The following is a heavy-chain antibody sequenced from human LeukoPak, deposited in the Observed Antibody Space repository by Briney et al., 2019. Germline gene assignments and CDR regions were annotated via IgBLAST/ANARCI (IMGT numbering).Heavy chain of an antibody. J-gene: IGHJ4*02. D-gene: IGHD6-13*01. V-gene: IGHV3-53*01. CDR2: IYSGDRT. CDR1: GLSVRGSY. CDR3: TRDLTGTTWSENDY. Sequence: PGGSLRLSCVASGLSVRGSYMSWVRQAPGKGLEWVSVIYSGDRTYYADSVKGRFTISRDTSKNTLYLQMNNLRADDKAMYYCTRDLTGTTWSENDYWGQGTLVTISS.